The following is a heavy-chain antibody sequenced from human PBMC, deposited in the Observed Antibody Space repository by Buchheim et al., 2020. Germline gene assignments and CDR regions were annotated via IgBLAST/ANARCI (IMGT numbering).Heavy chain of an antibody. CDR1: GVSTNSADYY. D-gene: IGHD1-26*01. Sequence: QVQLQESGPGLVKPSQTLSLTCSVTGVSTNSADYYWTWIRQHPGKALEWIGFIYHSGSTHYNPSLKSRVTISGDTSKNKFFLKLSSVTAADTAVYYCARDSGIEGFQGEFDYWGQGTL. J-gene: IGHJ4*02. CDR2: IYHSGST. V-gene: IGHV4-31*03. CDR3: ARDSGIEGFQGEFDY.